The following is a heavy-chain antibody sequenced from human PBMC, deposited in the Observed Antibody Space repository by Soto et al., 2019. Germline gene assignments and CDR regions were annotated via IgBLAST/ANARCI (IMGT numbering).Heavy chain of an antibody. CDR1: GGSISGYY. V-gene: IGHV4-59*01. Sequence: KTSETLSLTCTVSGGSISGYYWSWIRQPPGKGLEWIGYIYYSGSTNYNPSLKGRVTISVDTSKNQFSLKLSSVTAADTAVYYCARVNSSGWYGRVDYWGQGTLVTVSS. CDR3: ARVNSSGWYGRVDY. D-gene: IGHD6-19*01. J-gene: IGHJ4*02. CDR2: IYYSGST.